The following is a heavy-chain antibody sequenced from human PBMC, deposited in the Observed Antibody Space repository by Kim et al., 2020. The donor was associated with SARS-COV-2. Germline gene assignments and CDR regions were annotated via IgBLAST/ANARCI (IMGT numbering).Heavy chain of an antibody. CDR1: GFTFSSYA. D-gene: IGHD6-19*01. CDR3: AKEDNVGYSSGPEIYYYYGMDV. J-gene: IGHJ6*02. CDR2: ISGSGGST. V-gene: IGHV3-23*01. Sequence: GGSLRLSCAASGFTFSSYAMSWVRQAPGKGLEWVSAISGSGGSTYYADSVKGRFTISRDNSKNTLYLQMNSLRAEDTAVYYCAKEDNVGYSSGPEIYYYYGMDVWGQGTTVTVSS.